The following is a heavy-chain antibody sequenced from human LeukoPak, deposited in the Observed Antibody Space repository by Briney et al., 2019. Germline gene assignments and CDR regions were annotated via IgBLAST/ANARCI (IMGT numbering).Heavy chain of an antibody. V-gene: IGHV3-23*01. J-gene: IGHJ4*02. D-gene: IGHD5-18*01. CDR2: ISGSGGST. Sequence: GGSLRLSCAASGFTFSSYAMSWVRQAPGKGLEWVSAISGSGGSTYYADSVKGRFTISRDNSKNTLYLQMNILRAEDTAVYYCAKDLGYSYGRYYFDYWGQGTLVTVSS. CDR1: GFTFSSYA. CDR3: AKDLGYSYGRYYFDY.